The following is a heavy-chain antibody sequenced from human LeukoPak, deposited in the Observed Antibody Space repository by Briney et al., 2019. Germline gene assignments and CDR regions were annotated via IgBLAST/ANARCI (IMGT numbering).Heavy chain of an antibody. J-gene: IGHJ4*02. V-gene: IGHV1-2*02. CDR2: INPNSGGT. D-gene: IGHD3-16*01. CDR3: ARVGLKYDYDY. CDR1: GYTFTGYH. Sequence: ASVRVSCKASGYTFTGYHIHWVRQAPGQGLEWMGWINPNSGGTNYAQKFKDRVTMTRDTSITTAYMELRSLTSDDTAIYHCARVGLKYDYDYWGQGILVTVSS.